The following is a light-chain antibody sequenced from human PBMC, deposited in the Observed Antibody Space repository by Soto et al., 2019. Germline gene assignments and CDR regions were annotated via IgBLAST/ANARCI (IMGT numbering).Light chain of an antibody. V-gene: IGKV3-20*01. CDR1: QSVSSSF. CDR2: GAS. CDR3: EQYYSSPRT. J-gene: IGKJ1*01. Sequence: EIVLTQSPGTLSLSPGERATLFCRASQSVSSSFLAWYQQKPGQAPRLLIYGASSRATGIPDRFSGSGSGTDFTLTISSLEPEEFAVYYCEQYYSSPRTFGQGTKVEIK.